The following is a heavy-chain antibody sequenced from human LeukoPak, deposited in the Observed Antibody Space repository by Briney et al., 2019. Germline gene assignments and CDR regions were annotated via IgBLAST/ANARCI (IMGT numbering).Heavy chain of an antibody. Sequence: GGSLRLSCAASGFTFSSYSMNWVRQAPGKGLEWVSSISSSSSYIYYADSVKGRFTISRDNAKNSLYLQMNSLRAEDTAVYYCASGEFRHGLQVDYWGQGTLVAVSS. D-gene: IGHD3/OR15-3a*01. J-gene: IGHJ4*02. CDR3: ASGEFRHGLQVDY. CDR2: ISSSSSYI. CDR1: GFTFSSYS. V-gene: IGHV3-21*01.